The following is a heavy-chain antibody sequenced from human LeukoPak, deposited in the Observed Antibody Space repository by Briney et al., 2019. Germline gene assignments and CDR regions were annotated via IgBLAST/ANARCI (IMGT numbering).Heavy chain of an antibody. V-gene: IGHV4-34*01. J-gene: IGHJ5*02. CDR3: AREANWESRGFDP. D-gene: IGHD7-27*01. CDR1: GGSFSGYY. CDR2: INHSGST. Sequence: NTSETLSLTCAVYGGSFSGYYWSWSRQPPGKGLEWIGEINHSGSTNYNPSLKSRVTISVDTSKNQFSLKLSSVTAADTAVYYCAREANWESRGFDPWGQGTLVTVSS.